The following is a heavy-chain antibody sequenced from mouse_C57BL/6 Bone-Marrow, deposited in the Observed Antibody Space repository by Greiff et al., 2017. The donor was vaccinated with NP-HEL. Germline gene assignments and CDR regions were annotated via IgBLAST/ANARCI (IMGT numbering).Heavy chain of an antibody. V-gene: IGHV12-3*01. CDR3: AGDREGSGIAY. CDR2: ITHSGET. CDR1: GFPITSGYY. Sequence: VKLQESGPGLVKPSQSLFLTCSITGFPITSGYYWIWIRQSPGKPLEWMGYITHSGETFYNPSLQSPISITRETSKNQFFLQLNSVTTEDTAMYYCAGDREGSGIAYWGQGTLVTVSA. J-gene: IGHJ3*01.